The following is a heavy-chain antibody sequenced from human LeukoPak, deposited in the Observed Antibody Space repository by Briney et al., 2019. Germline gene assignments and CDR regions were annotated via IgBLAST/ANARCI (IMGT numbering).Heavy chain of an antibody. CDR2: IKEDGSDK. V-gene: IGHV3-7*03. D-gene: IGHD7-27*01. CDR1: GSTFSNYW. J-gene: IGHJ4*02. Sequence: GGSLRLSCAASGSTFSNYWMNWVRQAPGKGLEWVANIKEDGSDKYYVDSVKGRFTISRDSARNSLFLQMNSLRVEDTALYHCAKERGANWDPFDYWGQGTLVSVSS. CDR3: AKERGANWDPFDY.